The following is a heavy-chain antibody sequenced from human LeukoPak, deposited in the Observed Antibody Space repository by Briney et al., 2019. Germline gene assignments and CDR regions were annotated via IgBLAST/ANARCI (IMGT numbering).Heavy chain of an antibody. D-gene: IGHD5-24*01. CDR3: ARARDGYNFSVDY. CDR1: GGSISSYY. J-gene: IGHJ4*02. V-gene: IGHV4-59*01. Sequence: SETLSLTCTVSGGSISSYYWSWIRQPPGKGLEWIGYIYYSGSTNYDPSLKSRVTISVDTSKNQFSLKLSSVTAADTAVYYCARARDGYNFSVDYWGQGTLVTVSS. CDR2: IYYSGST.